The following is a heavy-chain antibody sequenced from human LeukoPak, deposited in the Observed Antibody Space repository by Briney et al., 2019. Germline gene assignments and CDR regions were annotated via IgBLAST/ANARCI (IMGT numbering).Heavy chain of an antibody. CDR2: ISHSRST. CDR3: ARGRQYDILTGFDY. J-gene: IGHJ4*02. V-gene: IGHV4-30-2*01. CDR1: CGSISSSGYF. D-gene: IGHD3-9*01. Sequence: SDTLSLTRGVSCGSISSSGYFWSCIRHPPGKALECIGYISHSRSTYYNPSLKSRVTISIDRSKNQFSLKLSSVTAADTAVYYCARGRQYDILTGFDYWGQGTLVTVSS.